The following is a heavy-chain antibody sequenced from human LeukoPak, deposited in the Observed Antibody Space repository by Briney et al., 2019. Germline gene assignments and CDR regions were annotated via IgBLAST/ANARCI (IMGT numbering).Heavy chain of an antibody. J-gene: IGHJ4*02. CDR2: ISWNSGSI. CDR1: GFTFDDYA. V-gene: IGHV3-9*01. Sequence: PGRSPRLSCAASGFTFDDYAMHWVRQAPGKGLEWVSGISWNSGSIGYADSVKGRFTISRDNAKNSLYLQMNSLRAEDTALYYCAKLEKGRNGYFDYWGQGNLVTVSS. CDR3: AKLEKGRNGYFDY. D-gene: IGHD2-8*01.